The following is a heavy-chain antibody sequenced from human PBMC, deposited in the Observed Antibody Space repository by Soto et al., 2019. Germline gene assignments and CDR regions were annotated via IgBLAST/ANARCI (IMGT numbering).Heavy chain of an antibody. CDR1: GGSISSSNW. J-gene: IGHJ6*02. CDR3: ARAGFLDYYYYGMDV. Sequence: SETLSLTCAVSGGSISSSNWWSWVRQPPGKGLEWIGEIYHSGSTNYNPSLKSRVTISVDKSKNQFSLKLSSVTAADTAVYYCARAGFLDYYYYGMDVWGQGTTVTVSS. D-gene: IGHD3-3*01. V-gene: IGHV4-4*02. CDR2: IYHSGST.